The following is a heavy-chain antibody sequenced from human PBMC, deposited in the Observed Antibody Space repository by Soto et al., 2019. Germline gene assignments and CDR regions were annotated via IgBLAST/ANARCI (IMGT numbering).Heavy chain of an antibody. Sequence: GGSLRLSCAASGFRFSVYYMSWIRQAPGKGLEWISYIDSSGGYTNYADSVKGRFTISRDNAKNSLYLQVSSLRAEDTAIYYCARDLRRNSGSYFDYWGQGTPVTVSS. D-gene: IGHD1-26*01. J-gene: IGHJ4*02. CDR1: GFRFSVYY. V-gene: IGHV3-11*05. CDR3: ARDLRRNSGSYFDY. CDR2: IDSSGGYT.